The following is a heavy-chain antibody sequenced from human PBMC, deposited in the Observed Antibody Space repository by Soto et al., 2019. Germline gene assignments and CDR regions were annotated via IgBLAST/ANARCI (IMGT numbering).Heavy chain of an antibody. D-gene: IGHD3-10*01. V-gene: IGHV1-69*04. CDR2: VNPILSMS. Sequence: QVQLVQSGAEVKRPGSSVKVSCKASGDTFSFYSINWVRQAPGLGLEWMGRVNPILSMSNYAQRFQGRVTMSEEXXTSTAYMELSGLRSEETAMYYCATSYGSGYRAFDYWGQGALVTVSS. J-gene: IGHJ4*02. CDR1: GDTFSFYS. CDR3: ATSYGSGYRAFDY.